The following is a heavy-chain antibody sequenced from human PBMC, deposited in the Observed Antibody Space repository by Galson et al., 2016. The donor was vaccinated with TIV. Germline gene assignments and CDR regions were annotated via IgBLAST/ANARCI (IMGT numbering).Heavy chain of an antibody. D-gene: IGHD2-15*01. CDR2: ISRTSDTI. V-gene: IGHV3-48*01. CDR3: ARVDPLLDCSGGTCQYYYYGMDI. CDR1: GFTVSSNF. J-gene: IGHJ6*02. Sequence: SLRLSCAASGFTVSSNFMSWVRQAPGKGLQWVSYISRTSDTIYYADSVKGRFTISRDNAKGSLYLQMNSLRAEDTAMYYCARVDPLLDCSGGTCQYYYYGMDIWGQGTTVTVS.